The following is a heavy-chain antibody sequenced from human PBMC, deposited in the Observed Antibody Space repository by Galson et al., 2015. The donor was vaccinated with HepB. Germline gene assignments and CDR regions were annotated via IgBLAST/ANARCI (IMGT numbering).Heavy chain of an antibody. Sequence: SLRLSCAASGFTFSHYAMHWVRQAPGKGLEWVTVISYDGTDDSYADSVKGRFTVSRDNSKNTLYLQMNSLKGEDTAVYYCARDSSYNYGYFNYYYYMDVWGKGTTVTGSS. CDR3: ARDSSYNYGYFNYYYYMDV. V-gene: IGHV3-30-3*01. D-gene: IGHD3-22*01. J-gene: IGHJ6*03. CDR2: ISYDGTDD. CDR1: GFTFSHYA.